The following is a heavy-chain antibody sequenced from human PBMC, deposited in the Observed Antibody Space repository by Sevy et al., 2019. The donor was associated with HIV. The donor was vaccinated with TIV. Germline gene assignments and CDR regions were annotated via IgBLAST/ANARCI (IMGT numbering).Heavy chain of an antibody. CDR1: AYSFTTYW. CDR2: IYPSDSEI. D-gene: IGHD3-9*01. J-gene: IGHJ4*02. CDR3: VIGGRDSYVRYNDWHADY. V-gene: IGHV5-51*01. Sequence: GESLKISCKGSAYSFTTYWIGWVRQMPGKDLEWIGIIYPSDSEIRRSPPFQGQVTISADKSISTAYLQWSSLKASDRAVYYCVIGGRDSYVRYNDWHADYWGQGTLVTVSS.